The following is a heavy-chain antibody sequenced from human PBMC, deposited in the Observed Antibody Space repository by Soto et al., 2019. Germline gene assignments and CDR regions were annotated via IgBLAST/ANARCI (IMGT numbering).Heavy chain of an antibody. J-gene: IGHJ4*02. CDR1: GGSISSGGSS. D-gene: IGHD2-15*01. CDR3: ARGQVVAAQH. Sequence: QLQLQESGSGLVKPSQTLSLTCAVSGGSISSGGSSWSWIRQPPGKGLEWIGYIYHSGSTYYNPSLTRRVTISVARSKNQFALKLSSVTAADTAVYYCARGQVVAAQHWGQGTLVTVSS. V-gene: IGHV4-30-2*01. CDR2: IYHSGST.